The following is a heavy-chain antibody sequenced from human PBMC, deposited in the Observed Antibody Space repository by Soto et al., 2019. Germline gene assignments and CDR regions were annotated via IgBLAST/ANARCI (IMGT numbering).Heavy chain of an antibody. J-gene: IGHJ4*02. CDR3: ARDGMTTGDT. D-gene: IGHD2-21*02. Sequence: ETLSLTCIVSGVSVRSYTWSWVRQPANKGLEWIGRVFSSVSATYNPSLKSRVSISMDTPENRISLKLDSVTAADAGVYFCARDGMTTGDTWGPGTLVTVSS. CDR1: GVSVRSYT. V-gene: IGHV4-4*07. CDR2: VFSSVSA.